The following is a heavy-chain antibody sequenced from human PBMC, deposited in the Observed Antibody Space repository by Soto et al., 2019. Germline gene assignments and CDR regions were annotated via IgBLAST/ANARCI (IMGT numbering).Heavy chain of an antibody. CDR1: GFSFRNYG. J-gene: IGHJ3*01. CDR2: IWFDGSNP. Sequence: SGGSLRLSCVGSGFSFRNYGMHWVRQAPDKGLEWVAVIWFDGSNPDYADSVKGRFTISRDNSKNTLYLHMNNLRAEDTALYSCARPSVVEGTYVALDLWGQGTMVTVSS. V-gene: IGHV3-33*01. D-gene: IGHD2-2*01. CDR3: ARPSVVEGTYVALDL.